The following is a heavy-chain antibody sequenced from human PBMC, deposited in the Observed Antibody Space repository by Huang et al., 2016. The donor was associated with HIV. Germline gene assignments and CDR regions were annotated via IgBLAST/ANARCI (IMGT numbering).Heavy chain of an antibody. J-gene: IGHJ4*02. D-gene: IGHD6-19*01. CDR2: ISASGVTR. Sequence: EVQLLESGGGLVQPGGSLRLSCAASGLTFDNSAMTWVRQAPGKGLEWVSVISASGVTRYYADVVKGRFTISRDNSKKTLYLQMNSLRAEDTAVYYCAKAPGWYFIFDNWGQGTLVTVSS. CDR1: GLTFDNSA. CDR3: AKAPGWYFIFDN. V-gene: IGHV3-23*01.